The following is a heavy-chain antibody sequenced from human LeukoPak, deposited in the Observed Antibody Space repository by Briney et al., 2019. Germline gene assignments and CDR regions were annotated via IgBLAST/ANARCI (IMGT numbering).Heavy chain of an antibody. CDR1: GFTFSDHY. J-gene: IGHJ4*02. V-gene: IGHV3-72*01. CDR2: TRNKANSYTT. Sequence: GGSLRLSCAASGFTFSDHYMDWVRRALGKGLEWVGRTRNKANSYTTEYAASVKGRITISRDDSKNSLYLQMNSLKTEDTAVYYCARYGPSNYGYYFDYWGQGTLVTVSS. CDR3: ARYGPSNYGYYFDY. D-gene: IGHD4-11*01.